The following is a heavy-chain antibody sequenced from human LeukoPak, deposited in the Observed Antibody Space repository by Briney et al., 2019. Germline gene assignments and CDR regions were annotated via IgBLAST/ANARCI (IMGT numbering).Heavy chain of an antibody. CDR3: ARALGDAFDI. J-gene: IGHJ3*02. CDR2: IYSGGPT. CDR1: GFTVSNNY. Sequence: GGSLRLSCAASGFTVSNNYMTWVHQAPGKGLEWVSVIYSGGPTYYADSVKGRFTISRDNSKNTLYLQMHSLRAEDTALYYCARALGDAFDIWGQGTMVTVSS. V-gene: IGHV3-53*05.